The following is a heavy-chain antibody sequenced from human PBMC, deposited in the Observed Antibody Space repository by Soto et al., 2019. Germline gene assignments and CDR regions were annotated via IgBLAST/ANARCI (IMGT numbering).Heavy chain of an antibody. J-gene: IGHJ4*02. V-gene: IGHV3-48*03. CDR2: ISSSGSTI. CDR3: ARGGQQLAPLDY. Sequence: GGSLRLSCAASGFTFSSYEMNWVRQAPGKGLEWVSYISSSGSTIYYADSVKGRFAISRDNAKNSLYLQMNSLRAEDTAVYYCARGGQQLAPLDYWGQGTLVTVSS. D-gene: IGHD6-13*01. CDR1: GFTFSSYE.